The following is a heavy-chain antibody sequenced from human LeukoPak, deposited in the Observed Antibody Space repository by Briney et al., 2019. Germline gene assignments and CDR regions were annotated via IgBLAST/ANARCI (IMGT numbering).Heavy chain of an antibody. CDR1: GFTFSTYW. J-gene: IGHJ3*02. CDR3: ARAEDYDSSGYVDAFDM. CDR2: IWYDGSKK. D-gene: IGHD3-22*01. V-gene: IGHV3-33*08. Sequence: GGSLRLSCATSGFTFSTYWMHWVRQAAGKGVEWVSVIWYDGSKKYYADSVKGRFTISRDNSKNTLYLQMNSLRAEDTAVYYCARAEDYDSSGYVDAFDMWGQGTMVTVSS.